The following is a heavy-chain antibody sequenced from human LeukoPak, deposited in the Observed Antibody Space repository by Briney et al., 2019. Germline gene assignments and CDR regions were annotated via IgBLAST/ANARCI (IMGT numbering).Heavy chain of an antibody. J-gene: IGHJ5*02. CDR2: IRSKAYGGTT. CDR1: GFPFGDYA. V-gene: IGHV3-49*04. Sequence: GSLRPSCTASGFPFGDYAMSWVRQAPGKGLGWVGLIRSKAYGGTTEYAASVKGRFTISRDDSKSIAYLQMNSLKTEDTAVYYCTRDGVPYYYDSSGYFSWFDPWGQGTLVTVSS. CDR3: TRDGVPYYYDSSGYFSWFDP. D-gene: IGHD3-22*01.